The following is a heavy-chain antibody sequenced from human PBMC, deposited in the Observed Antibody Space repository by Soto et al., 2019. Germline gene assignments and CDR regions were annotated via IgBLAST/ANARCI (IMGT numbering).Heavy chain of an antibody. CDR2: ISSSSDYT. Sequence: QVQVVESGGGLVKPGGSLRLSCAASGFTFSDYYMNWIRQAPGKGLEWVSYISSSSDYTKYADSVKGRFTISRDNAKSXXXLXXNSLRAEDTAVYYCARGGVRGTTSRGQVYNWGQGTLVTVSS. J-gene: IGHJ4*02. CDR3: ARGGVRGTTSRGQVYN. D-gene: IGHD1-7*01. V-gene: IGHV3-11*06. CDR1: GFTFSDYY.